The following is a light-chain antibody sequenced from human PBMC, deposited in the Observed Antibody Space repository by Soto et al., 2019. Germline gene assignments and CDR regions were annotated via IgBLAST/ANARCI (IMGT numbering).Light chain of an antibody. CDR2: DAS. CDR1: QSVSSY. J-gene: IGKJ3*01. V-gene: IGKV3-11*01. Sequence: EIVLTQSPATLSLSPGERATLSCRASQSVSSYLAWYQQKPGQAPRLLIYDASNRATGIPARFSGSGSGTDFTLTISSLEPDDFAVYCCQQHSYWRTFGPGTKVDIK. CDR3: QQHSYWRT.